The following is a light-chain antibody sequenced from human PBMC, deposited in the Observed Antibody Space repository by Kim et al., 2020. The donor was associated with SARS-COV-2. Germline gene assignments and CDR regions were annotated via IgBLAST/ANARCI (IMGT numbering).Light chain of an antibody. V-gene: IGKV1-5*01. J-gene: IGKJ3*01. Sequence: DIQMTQSPSTLSASVGDRVTITCRASQSIGSWLAWYQQKPGKAPNLLIFDASSLQSGVPSRFSGSGSGTEFTLTISSLQPDDFATYYCQQYDSYITFVPGTKVDIK. CDR2: DAS. CDR1: QSIGSW. CDR3: QQYDSYIT.